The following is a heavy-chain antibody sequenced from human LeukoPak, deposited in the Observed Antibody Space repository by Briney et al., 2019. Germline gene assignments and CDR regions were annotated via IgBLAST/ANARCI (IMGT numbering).Heavy chain of an antibody. J-gene: IGHJ4*02. CDR1: GASITSYS. CDR3: AREGDYYDTSGTLDY. Sequence: PSETLSLTCTVSGASITSYSWAWIRQPAGKGLEWIGRIYSSGSTTYNPSLNSRVTMSFDTSKNQVSLKLASVTAADTAVYYCAREGDYYDTSGTLDYWGQGTLVTVSS. V-gene: IGHV4-4*07. D-gene: IGHD3-22*01. CDR2: IYSSGST.